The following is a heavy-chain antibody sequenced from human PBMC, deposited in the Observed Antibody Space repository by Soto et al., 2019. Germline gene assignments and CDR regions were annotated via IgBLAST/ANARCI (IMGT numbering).Heavy chain of an antibody. J-gene: IGHJ6*02. V-gene: IGHV3-30*18. Sequence: GGSLRLSCAASGFTFSSYGMHWVRQAPGKGLEWVAVISYDGSNKYYADSVKGRFTISRDNSKNTLYLQMNSLRAEDTAVYYCAKDPSPRYYDFWSGYSPNGMDVWGQGTTVTSP. CDR3: AKDPSPRYYDFWSGYSPNGMDV. D-gene: IGHD3-3*01. CDR1: GFTFSSYG. CDR2: ISYDGSNK.